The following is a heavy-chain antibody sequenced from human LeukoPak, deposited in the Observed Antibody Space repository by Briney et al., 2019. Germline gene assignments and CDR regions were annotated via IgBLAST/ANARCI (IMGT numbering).Heavy chain of an antibody. CDR2: INHSGST. V-gene: IGHV4-34*01. D-gene: IGHD3-22*01. CDR3: ARGAFSGYGYFLLSYTWFDP. Sequence: SETLSLTCAGKHGSFRGYYWGWIRPTPGTGLEWIGEINHSGSTNYNPSLKSRVTISVDTSKNQFSLKLSSVTAAETAVYYCARGAFSGYGYFLLSYTWFDPWGQGNLVTVSS. CDR1: HGSFRGYY. J-gene: IGHJ5*02.